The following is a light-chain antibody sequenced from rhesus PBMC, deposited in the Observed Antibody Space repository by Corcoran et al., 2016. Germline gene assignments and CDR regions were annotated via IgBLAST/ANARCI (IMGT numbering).Light chain of an antibody. CDR2: KAS. V-gene: IGKV1-22*01. CDR1: QSISSW. Sequence: DIQMTQSPSSLSASVGDTVTITCRASQSISSWLDWYQQKPGKAPKLLINKASSLQSGVPSRFSGSGSGTDFTLTISSLQPEDFATYYCLQYSSSPFTFGPGTKLDIK. J-gene: IGKJ3*01. CDR3: LQYSSSPFT.